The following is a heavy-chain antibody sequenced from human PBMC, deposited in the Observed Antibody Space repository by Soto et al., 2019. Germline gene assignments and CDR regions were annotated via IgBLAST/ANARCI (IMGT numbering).Heavy chain of an antibody. CDR2: ISSNSNRI. D-gene: IGHD3-22*01. CDR1: GFTLRGYS. J-gene: IGHJ6*02. V-gene: IGHV3-21*01. CDR3: ARQRSYYDRSGYLHGMDV. Sequence: EVQLVESGGGLVKPGGSLRLSCAASGFTLRGYSMPWVRQSSGKGLEWVSFISSNSNRIFYGDSVKGRFTISRDDAKNALYLDMNSLRAEDTAVYHCARQRSYYDRSGYLHGMDVWGQGTTVTVSS.